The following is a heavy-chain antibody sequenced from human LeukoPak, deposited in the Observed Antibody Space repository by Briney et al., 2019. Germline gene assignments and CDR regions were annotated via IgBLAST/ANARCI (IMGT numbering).Heavy chain of an antibody. CDR1: GGSISSSSYY. D-gene: IGHD1-14*01. V-gene: IGHV4-39*07. Sequence: PSETLSLTCTVSGGSISSSSYYWGWIRQPPGKGLEWIGSIYYSGSTYYNPSLKSRVTISVDTSKNQFSLKLSSVTAADTAVYYCARECYHNNWFDPWGQGVLVTVSP. CDR3: ARECYHNNWFDP. CDR2: IYYSGST. J-gene: IGHJ5*02.